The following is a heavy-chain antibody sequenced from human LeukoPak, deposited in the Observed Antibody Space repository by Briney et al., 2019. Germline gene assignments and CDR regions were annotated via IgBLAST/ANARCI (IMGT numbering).Heavy chain of an antibody. V-gene: IGHV4-59*12. CDR1: GGSISSYY. Sequence: ASETLSLTCTVSGGSISSYYWSWIRQPPGKGLEWIGYIYHSGSTYYNPSLKSRVTISVDRSKNQFSLKLSSVTAADTAVYYCARASDGDTYYDFWSGYSSYNWFDPWGQGTLVTVSS. D-gene: IGHD3-3*01. CDR2: IYHSGST. CDR3: ARASDGDTYYDFWSGYSSYNWFDP. J-gene: IGHJ5*02.